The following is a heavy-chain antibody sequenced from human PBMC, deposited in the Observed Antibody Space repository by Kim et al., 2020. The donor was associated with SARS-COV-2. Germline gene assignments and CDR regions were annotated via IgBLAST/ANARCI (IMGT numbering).Heavy chain of an antibody. CDR2: IWYDGSNK. J-gene: IGHJ4*02. V-gene: IGHV3-33*06. D-gene: IGHD3-22*01. Sequence: GGSLRLSCAASGFTFSSYGMHWVRQAPGKGLEWVAVIWYDGSNKYYADSVKGRFTISRDNSKNTLHLQMNSLRAEDTSMYYCAKGSGVSGGYYNLPPIDYWGQGTLVTVSS. CDR1: GFTFSSYG. CDR3: AKGSGVSGGYYNLPPIDY.